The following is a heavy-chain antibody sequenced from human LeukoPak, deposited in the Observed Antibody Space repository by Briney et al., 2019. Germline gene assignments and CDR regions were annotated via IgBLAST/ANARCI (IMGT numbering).Heavy chain of an antibody. CDR3: ARALGLLRDY. Sequence: GGSLRLSCAASGFTVSSNYMSWVRQAPGKGLEWVSVIYSGGSTYYTDSVKGRFTISRDNPKNTLYLQMNSLRAEDTAVYYCARALGLLRDYWGQGTLVTVSS. CDR2: IYSGGST. V-gene: IGHV3-53*01. J-gene: IGHJ4*02. CDR1: GFTVSSNY. D-gene: IGHD3/OR15-3a*01.